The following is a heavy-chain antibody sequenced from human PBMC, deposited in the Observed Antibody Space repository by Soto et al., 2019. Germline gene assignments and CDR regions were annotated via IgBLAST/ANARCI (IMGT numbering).Heavy chain of an antibody. V-gene: IGHV1-69*06. CDR2: TIPVFNTA. Sequence: QVQLEQSGAEVKKPGSSVKVSCKASGGTLSDHGVAWLRQAPGQGLEWMGGTIPVFNTAKYAQKFQGRVTVTAYKFTNIADMELSSLRSADAAFYLWARGFYGSANYYTGASAFDIWGQGTMVIVS. CDR3: ARGFYGSANYYTGASAFDI. CDR1: GGTLSDHG. D-gene: IGHD3-10*01. J-gene: IGHJ3*02.